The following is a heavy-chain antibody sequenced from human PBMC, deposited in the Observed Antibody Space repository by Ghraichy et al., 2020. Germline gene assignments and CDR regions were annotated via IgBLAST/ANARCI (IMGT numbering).Heavy chain of an antibody. CDR2: ISYNGNT. D-gene: IGHD3-9*01. CDR1: GDSINSGDYY. Sequence: SETLSLICSVSGDSINSGDYYWTWIRQPPGKGLELIGYISYNGNTYSSPSLKSRVTISVDTSKNQFSLSLSFVTAADTAVYYCARGEADWNNWFDPWGQGTLVTVSS. V-gene: IGHV4-30-4*08. CDR3: ARGEADWNNWFDP. J-gene: IGHJ5*02.